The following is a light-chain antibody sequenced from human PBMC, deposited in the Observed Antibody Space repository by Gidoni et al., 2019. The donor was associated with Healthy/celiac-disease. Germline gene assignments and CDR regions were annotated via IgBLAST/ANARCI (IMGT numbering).Light chain of an antibody. J-gene: IGKJ1*01. CDR3: QQRSNWSWT. CDR2: DAS. Sequence: EIVLTQSPATLSLSPGESATLSCRASQSVSSYLAWYQQKPGQAPRLLIYDASNRATGIPARFSGSGSGTDFTLTISSLEPEDFAVYYCQQRSNWSWTFXQXTKVEIK. V-gene: IGKV3-11*01. CDR1: QSVSSY.